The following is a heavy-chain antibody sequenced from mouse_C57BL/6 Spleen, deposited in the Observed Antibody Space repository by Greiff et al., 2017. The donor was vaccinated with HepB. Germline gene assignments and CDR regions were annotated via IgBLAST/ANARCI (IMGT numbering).Heavy chain of an antibody. J-gene: IGHJ4*01. V-gene: IGHV1-52*01. CDR3: ARRGMTTNYYAMDY. CDR2: IDPSDSET. D-gene: IGHD2-13*01. CDR1: GYTFTSYW. Sequence: QVQLQQPGAELVRPGSSVKLSCKASGYTFTSYWMHWVKQRPIQGLEWIGNIDPSDSETHYNQKFKDKATLTVDKSSSTAYMQLSSLTSEDSAVYYCARRGMTTNYYAMDYWGQGTSVTVSS.